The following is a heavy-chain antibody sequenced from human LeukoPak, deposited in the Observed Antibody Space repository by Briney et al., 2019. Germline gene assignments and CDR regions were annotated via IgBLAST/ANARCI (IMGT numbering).Heavy chain of an antibody. CDR1: GFTFSSYA. D-gene: IGHD3-22*01. CDR2: ISGSGGST. CDR3: AKIRSGGYYPDAFDI. V-gene: IGHV3-23*01. Sequence: GGSLRLSCAASGFTFSSYAMSWVHQAPGKGLEWVSAISGSGGSTYYADSVKGRFTISRDNSKNTLYLQMNSLRAEDTAVYYCAKIRSGGYYPDAFDIWGQGTMVTVSS. J-gene: IGHJ3*02.